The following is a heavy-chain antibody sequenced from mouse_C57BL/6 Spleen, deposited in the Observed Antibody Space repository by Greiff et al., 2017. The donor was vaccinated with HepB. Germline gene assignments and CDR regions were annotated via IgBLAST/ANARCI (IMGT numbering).Heavy chain of an antibody. D-gene: IGHD1-1*01. V-gene: IGHV3-6*01. CDR2: ISYDGSN. CDR3: ARVYYSGYFDY. J-gene: IGHJ2*01. CDR1: GYSITSGYY. Sequence: EVHLVESGPGLVKPSQSLSLTCSVTGYSITSGYYWNWIRQFPGNKLEWMGYISYDGSNNYNPSLKNRISITRDTSKNQFFLKLNSVTTEDTATYYCARVYYSGYFDYWGQGTTLTVSS.